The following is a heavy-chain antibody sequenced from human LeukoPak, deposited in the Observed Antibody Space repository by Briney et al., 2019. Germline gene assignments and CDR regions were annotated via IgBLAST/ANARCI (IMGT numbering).Heavy chain of an antibody. CDR3: ARDRKSSWDLYHYYYYMDV. D-gene: IGHD6-13*01. CDR1: GYSFTAYY. J-gene: IGHJ6*03. V-gene: IGHV1-18*04. CDR2: ISAYNGNT. Sequence: ASVRVSCKTSGYSFTAYYIVWVRQAPGQGLEWMGWISAYNGNTNYAQKLQGRVTMTTDTSTSTAYMELRSLRSDDTAVYYCARDRKSSWDLYHYYYYMDVWGQGTTVTVSS.